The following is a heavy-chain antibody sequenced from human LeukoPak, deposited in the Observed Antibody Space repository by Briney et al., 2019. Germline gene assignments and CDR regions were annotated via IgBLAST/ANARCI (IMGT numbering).Heavy chain of an antibody. CDR1: GYTFTSYG. V-gene: IGHV1-18*01. Sequence: ASVKVSCKSSGYTFTSYGISWVRQPPGQGLELMGWISTYNGNTNYAQKLQGRVTMTTDTSTSTAYMELRSLRSDDTAVYYCATGPVVPAAEDDFDYWGQGTLVTVSS. J-gene: IGHJ4*02. CDR2: ISTYNGNT. CDR3: ATGPVVPAAEDDFDY. D-gene: IGHD2-2*01.